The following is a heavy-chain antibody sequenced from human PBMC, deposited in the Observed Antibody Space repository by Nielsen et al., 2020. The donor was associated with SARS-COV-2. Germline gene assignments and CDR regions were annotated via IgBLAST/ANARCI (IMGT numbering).Heavy chain of an antibody. D-gene: IGHD2-15*01. CDR2: ISYDGSNK. V-gene: IGHV3-30-3*01. J-gene: IGHJ4*02. CDR3: ARGEGYCSGGSCYSAY. Sequence: GESLKISCAASGFTFSSYAMHWVRQAPGKGLEWAAVISYDGSNKYYADSVKGRFTISRDNSKNTLYLQMNSLRAEDTAVYYCARGEGYCSGGSCYSAYWGQGTLVTVSS. CDR1: GFTFSSYA.